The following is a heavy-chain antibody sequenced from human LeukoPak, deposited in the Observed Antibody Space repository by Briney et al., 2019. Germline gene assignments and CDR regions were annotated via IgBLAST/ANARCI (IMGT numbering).Heavy chain of an antibody. J-gene: IGHJ4*02. CDR1: GFTFSSYW. V-gene: IGHV3-7*03. CDR2: IRHDGSNI. Sequence: GGSLRLSCAASGFTFSSYWMSWVRQAPGKGLEWVAFIRHDGSNIYYVDSVKGRFTISWDNAKNSLYLQMNSLRAEDTAVYYCARSIAADGLVGYWGQGTLVTVSS. CDR3: ARSIAADGLVGY. D-gene: IGHD6-25*01.